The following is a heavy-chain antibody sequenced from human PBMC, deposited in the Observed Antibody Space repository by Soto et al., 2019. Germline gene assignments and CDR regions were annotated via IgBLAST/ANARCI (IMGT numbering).Heavy chain of an antibody. CDR3: ARGIYDTSVGTAFDI. V-gene: IGHV3-30-3*01. J-gene: IGHJ3*02. CDR1: GFTFSSYA. Sequence: GGSLRLSCAASGFTFSSYAMHWVRQAPGKGLEWVAVISYDGSNKYYADSVKGRFTISRDNSKNTLYLQMNSLRAEDTAVYYCARGIYDTSVGTAFDIWGQGTKVTVS. D-gene: IGHD3-22*01. CDR2: ISYDGSNK.